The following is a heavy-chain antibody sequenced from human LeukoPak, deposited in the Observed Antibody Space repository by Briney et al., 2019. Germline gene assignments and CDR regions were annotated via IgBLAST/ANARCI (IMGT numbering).Heavy chain of an antibody. CDR3: ARKRDPYDILTGYWDYFDY. Sequence: PSETLSLTCAVYGGSFSGYYWSWIRQPPGKGLEWIGEINHSGSTNYNPSLKSRVTISVDTSKSQFSLKLSSVTAADTAVYYCARKRDPYDILTGYWDYFDYWGQGTLVTVSS. CDR1: GGSFSGYY. V-gene: IGHV4-34*01. CDR2: INHSGST. J-gene: IGHJ4*02. D-gene: IGHD3-9*01.